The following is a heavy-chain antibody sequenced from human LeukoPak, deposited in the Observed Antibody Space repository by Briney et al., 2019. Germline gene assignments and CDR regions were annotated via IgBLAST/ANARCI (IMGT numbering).Heavy chain of an antibody. D-gene: IGHD2-8*02. CDR2: INWNGDDT. J-gene: IGHJ6*03. CDR1: EFTFDEYG. V-gene: IGHV3-20*04. CDR3: ARGTVLVHYYYYMDV. Sequence: GGSLRLSCAASEFTFDEYGMSWFRQAPGKGLEGVSGINWNGDDTDYADSLKGRFTISRDNAKNSLSLQMNSLRAEDTAFYYCARGTVLVHYYYYMDVWGKGTTVTVSS.